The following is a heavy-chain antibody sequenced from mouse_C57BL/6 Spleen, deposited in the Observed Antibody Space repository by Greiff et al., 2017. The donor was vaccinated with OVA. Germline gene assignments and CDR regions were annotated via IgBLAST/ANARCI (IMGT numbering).Heavy chain of an antibody. D-gene: IGHD2-5*01. J-gene: IGHJ4*01. CDR2: IHPNSGST. CDR3: ARDEVYYSNYVGAMDY. Sequence: QVQLQQPGAELVKPGASVKLSCKASGYTFTSYWMHWVKQRPGQGLEWIGMIHPNSGSTNYNEKFKSKATLTVDKSSSTAYMQLSSLPSEDSAVYYCARDEVYYSNYVGAMDYWGQGTSVTVSS. V-gene: IGHV1-64*01. CDR1: GYTFTSYW.